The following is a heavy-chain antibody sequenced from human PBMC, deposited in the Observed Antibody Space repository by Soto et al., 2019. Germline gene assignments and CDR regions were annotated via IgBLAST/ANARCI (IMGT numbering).Heavy chain of an antibody. CDR2: INHSGST. V-gene: IGHV4-34*01. CDR3: ARGGRIAAAGDYYYYGMDV. D-gene: IGHD6-13*01. J-gene: IGHJ6*02. Sequence: SETLSLTCTVSGGSISSYYWSWIRQPPGKGLEWIGEINHSGSTNYNPSLKSRVTISVDTSKNQFSLKLSSVTAADTAVYYCARGGRIAAAGDYYYYGMDVWGQGTTVTVSS. CDR1: GGSISSYY.